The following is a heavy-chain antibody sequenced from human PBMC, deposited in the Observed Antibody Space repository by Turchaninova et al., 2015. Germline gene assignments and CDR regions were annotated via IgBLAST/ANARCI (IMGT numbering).Heavy chain of an antibody. CDR1: GFTFSTYS. J-gene: IGHJ3*02. CDR3: ARDRLHAFDI. CDR2: ISSSSSPI. D-gene: IGHD3-16*01. Sequence: EVXLVEXGGGXXXPGXXXVLSCAASGFTFSTYSRNGVRQAPGKGLEWVSYISSSSSPIKYADSVKGRFTISRDNAKNSLYLQMDSLRAEDTAVYYCARDRLHAFDIWGQGTMVTVSS. V-gene: IGHV3-48*04.